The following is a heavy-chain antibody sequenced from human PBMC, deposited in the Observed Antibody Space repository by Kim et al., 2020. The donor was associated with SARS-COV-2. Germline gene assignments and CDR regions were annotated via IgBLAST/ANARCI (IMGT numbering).Heavy chain of an antibody. CDR2: I. J-gene: IGHJ6*02. D-gene: IGHD2-21*01. V-gene: IGHV3-9*01. CDR3: TRDVLAGGADV. Sequence: IDYADSRKGRFITSRDNARNSLYLRMNSLRPEDTALYYCTRDVLAGGADVWGQGTAVIVSS.